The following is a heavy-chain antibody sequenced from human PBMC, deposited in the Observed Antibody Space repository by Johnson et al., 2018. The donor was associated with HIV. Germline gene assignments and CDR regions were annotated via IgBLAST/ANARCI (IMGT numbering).Heavy chain of an antibody. Sequence: QVQLVESGGGLVKPGGSLRLSCAASGFTFSAYYMSWIRQAPGKGLEWVSYISMSGRTIYYADSVKGRFTISSDNAKKSLYLQMNSLRAEDTAVYYCARDAVIRSGWYNVDAFDVWGQGTMVTVSS. V-gene: IGHV3-11*01. CDR2: ISMSGRTI. CDR3: ARDAVIRSGWYNVDAFDV. J-gene: IGHJ3*01. CDR1: GFTFSAYY. D-gene: IGHD6-19*01.